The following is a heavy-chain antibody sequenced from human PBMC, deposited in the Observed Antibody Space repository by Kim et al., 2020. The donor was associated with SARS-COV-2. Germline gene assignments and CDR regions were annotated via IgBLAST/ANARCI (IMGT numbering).Heavy chain of an antibody. J-gene: IGHJ5*02. CDR2: IDPSDSYT. V-gene: IGHV5-10-1*01. CDR3: ARHAPRGYSYGSFDP. Sequence: GESLKISCKGSGYSFTSYWISWVRQMPGKGLEWMGRIDPSDSYTNYSPSFQGHVTISADKSISTAYLQWSSLKASDTAMYYCARHAPRGYSYGSFDPWGQGTLVTVSS. CDR1: GYSFTSYW. D-gene: IGHD5-18*01.